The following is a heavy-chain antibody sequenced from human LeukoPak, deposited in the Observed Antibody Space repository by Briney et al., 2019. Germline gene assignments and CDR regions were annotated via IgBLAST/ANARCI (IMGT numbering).Heavy chain of an antibody. Sequence: GGSLRLCCAASGFTFTTYAMSWVRQAPGKGLEWVSTISDSGASTYYADSVKGRFTISRDNSKNTLYLQMNSLRAEVTAVYYCAKSHSVGYRGYFDYWGQGTLVTVSS. D-gene: IGHD5-12*01. J-gene: IGHJ4*02. CDR2: ISDSGAST. CDR1: GFTFTTYA. CDR3: AKSHSVGYRGYFDY. V-gene: IGHV3-23*01.